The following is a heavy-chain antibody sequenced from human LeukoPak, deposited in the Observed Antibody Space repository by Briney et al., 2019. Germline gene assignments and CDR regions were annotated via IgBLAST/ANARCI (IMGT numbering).Heavy chain of an antibody. CDR1: GYTFTRYG. D-gene: IGHD6-13*01. CDR3: ARGRGRPDSSSWYILYY. CDR2: INPNSGGT. Sequence: ASVKVSCKASGYTFTRYGISWVRQAPGQGLEWMGWINPNSGGTNYAQKFQGRVTMTRDASISTAYMELSRLRSDDTAVYYCARGRGRPDSSSWYILYYWGQGTLVTVSS. V-gene: IGHV1-2*02. J-gene: IGHJ4*02.